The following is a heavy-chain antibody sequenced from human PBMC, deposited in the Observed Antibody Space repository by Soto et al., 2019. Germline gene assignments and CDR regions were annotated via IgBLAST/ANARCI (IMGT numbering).Heavy chain of an antibody. V-gene: IGHV4-39*01. D-gene: IGHD1-1*01. Sequence: PPGKGVEWIGTVYYNESTYYKPALKSRGTITVDTAKNQFSLNLRSVTAADKAMYFCARRERYSGLPGGFDPWG. CDR2: VYYNEST. J-gene: IGHJ5*02. CDR3: ARRERYSGLPGGFDP.